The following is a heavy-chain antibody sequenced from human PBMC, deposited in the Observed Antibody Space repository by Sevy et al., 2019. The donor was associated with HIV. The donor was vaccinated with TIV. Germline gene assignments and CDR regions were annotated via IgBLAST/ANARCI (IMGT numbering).Heavy chain of an antibody. CDR3: AREKGEQWLETLFDY. CDR2: ISYDGSNK. Sequence: GGSLRLSCAASGFTFSSYAMHWVRQAPGKGLEWVAVISYDGSNKYYADSGKGRFTISRENSKNTLYLQMNSLRAEDTAVYYCAREKGEQWLETLFDYWGQGTLVTVSS. CDR1: GFTFSSYA. V-gene: IGHV3-30-3*01. D-gene: IGHD6-19*01. J-gene: IGHJ4*02.